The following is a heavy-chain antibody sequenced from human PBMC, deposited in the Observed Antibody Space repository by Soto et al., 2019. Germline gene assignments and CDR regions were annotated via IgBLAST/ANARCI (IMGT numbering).Heavy chain of an antibody. CDR1: GYSFINYW. D-gene: IGHD2-21*01. Sequence: PGESLKISCQASGYSFINYWIGWVRQMPGKGLEWMAIINHGNSETRYSPAFQGQVTISADKSITTTYLQWDSLKASDTAMYFCARPHNNYVASWGQGTLVTVSS. V-gene: IGHV5-51*01. CDR2: INHGNSET. CDR3: ARPHNNYVAS. J-gene: IGHJ4*02.